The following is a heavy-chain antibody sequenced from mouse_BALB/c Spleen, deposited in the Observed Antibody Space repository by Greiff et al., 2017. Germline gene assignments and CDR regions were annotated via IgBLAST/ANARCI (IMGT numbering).Heavy chain of an antibody. J-gene: IGHJ4*01. CDR1: GYTFTSYW. CDR3: TRRDDGYLYAMDY. CDR2: IYPSDSYT. D-gene: IGHD2-3*01. Sequence: QVQLQQPGAELVRPGASVKLSCKASGYTFTSYWINWVKQRPGQGLEWIGNIYPSDSYTNYNQKFKDKATLTVDKSSSTAYMQLSSPTSEDSAVYYCTRRDDGYLYAMDYWGQGTSVTVSS. V-gene: IGHV1-69*02.